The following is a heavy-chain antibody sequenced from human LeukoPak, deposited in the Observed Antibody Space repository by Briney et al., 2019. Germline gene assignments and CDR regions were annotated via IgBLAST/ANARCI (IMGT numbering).Heavy chain of an antibody. D-gene: IGHD1-26*01. CDR1: GFTFSSYA. CDR2: ISGSGGST. CDR3: GKEESLLVGATPSDY. Sequence: GGSLRLSCAASGFTFSSYAMSWVRQAPGKGLEWVSAISGSGGSTYYADSVKGRFTISRDNSKNTLYLQMNSLRAEDTAVYYCGKEESLLVGATPSDYWGQGTLVTVSS. J-gene: IGHJ4*02. V-gene: IGHV3-23*01.